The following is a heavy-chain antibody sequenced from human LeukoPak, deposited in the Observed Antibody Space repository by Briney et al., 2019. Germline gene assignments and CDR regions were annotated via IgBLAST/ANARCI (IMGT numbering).Heavy chain of an antibody. CDR2: ISGSGGST. CDR1: GFTFSSDA. CDR3: AKGYYDYVWGSYYFDY. D-gene: IGHD3-16*01. V-gene: IGHV3-23*01. Sequence: GGSLRLSCAASGFTFSSDARSWVLQAPWKGLEWVSAISGSGGSTYYADSVKGRFTISRDNSRDTLYLQMNSLRAEDTAVSYCAKGYYDYVWGSYYFDYWGQGTLVTVSS. J-gene: IGHJ4*02.